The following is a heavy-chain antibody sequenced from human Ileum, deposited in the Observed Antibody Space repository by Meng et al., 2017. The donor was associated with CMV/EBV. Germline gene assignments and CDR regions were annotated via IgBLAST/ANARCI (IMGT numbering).Heavy chain of an antibody. V-gene: IGHV3-30-3*01. CDR1: GFTFSNSA. CDR2: ISDDGSRI. D-gene: IGHD6-6*01. Sequence: GGSLRLSCAVSGFTFSNSAMHWVRQAPGKGLEWVSMISDDGSRIYHANSVKGRFTISRDNSKNTLCLQMNSLRTEDTALYYCSKDQWGGSSTLTGMDVWGQGTTVTVSS. J-gene: IGHJ6*02. CDR3: SKDQWGGSSTLTGMDV.